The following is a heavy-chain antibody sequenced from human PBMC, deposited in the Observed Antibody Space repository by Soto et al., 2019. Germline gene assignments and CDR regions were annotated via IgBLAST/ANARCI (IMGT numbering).Heavy chain of an antibody. Sequence: DVQLVESGGGLIQPGGSLRLSCAVSGLTVSDRNYITWVRQAPGQGLEWVAALYSTYATYYADLVRGRFTVSRDHLNNTVFLQKNHRRLGETALYYCPSWLQQEHAYDNGGLRTMVIVTS. CDR2: LYSTYAT. J-gene: IGHJ3*02. V-gene: IGHV3-53*01. D-gene: IGHD1-1*01. CDR3: PSWLQQEHAYDN. CDR1: GLTVSDRNY.